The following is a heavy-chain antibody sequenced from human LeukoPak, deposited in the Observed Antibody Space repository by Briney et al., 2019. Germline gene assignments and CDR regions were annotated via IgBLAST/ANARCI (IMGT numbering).Heavy chain of an antibody. J-gene: IGHJ5*02. V-gene: IGHV1-2*02. CDR1: GYTFTGYY. CDR3: ARGERALGYCSSTSCYWTPDPA. D-gene: IGHD2-2*01. CDR2: INPNSGGT. Sequence: ASVKVSCKASGYTFTGYYMHWVRQAPGQGLEWMGCINPNSGGTNYAQKFQGRVTMTRDTSISTAYMELSRLRSDDTAVYYCARGERALGYCSSTSCYWTPDPAWGQGTLVTVSS.